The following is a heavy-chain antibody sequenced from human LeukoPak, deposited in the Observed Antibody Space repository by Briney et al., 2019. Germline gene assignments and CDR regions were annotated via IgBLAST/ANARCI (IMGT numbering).Heavy chain of an antibody. J-gene: IGHJ4*02. CDR3: AKAKDGFGGYDYRIDN. CDR1: GFTFSTYA. V-gene: IGHV3-30-3*01. D-gene: IGHD5-12*01. Sequence: GGSLRLSCAGSGFTFSTYAMRWVRQAPGKGLEWVAFIASGGSTQPSADPVKGRFTISRDNSKNTLYLQMNRRRKENTAVYYWAKAKDGFGGYDYRIDNWGQGTLVTVSS. CDR2: IASGGSTQ.